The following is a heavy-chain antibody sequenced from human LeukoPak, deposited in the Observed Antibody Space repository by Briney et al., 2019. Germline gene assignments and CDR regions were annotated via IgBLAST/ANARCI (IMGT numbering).Heavy chain of an antibody. Sequence: GGSLRLSCAASGFTFSNAWMSWVRQAPGKGLEWVGRIKSKTDGGTTDYAAPVKGRFTISRDDSKNTLYLQMNSLKTEDTAVYYCTTDGVGATRYYFDYWGQGTLVTVSS. CDR2: IKSKTDGGTT. J-gene: IGHJ4*02. V-gene: IGHV3-15*01. D-gene: IGHD1-26*01. CDR1: GFTFSNAW. CDR3: TTDGVGATRYYFDY.